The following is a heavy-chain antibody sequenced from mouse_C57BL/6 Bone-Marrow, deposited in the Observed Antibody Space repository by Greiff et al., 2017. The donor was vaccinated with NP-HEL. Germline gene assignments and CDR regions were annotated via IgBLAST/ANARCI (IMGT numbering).Heavy chain of an antibody. CDR2: ISSGGSYT. D-gene: IGHD2-2*01. CDR1: GFTFSSYG. Sequence: EVKLMESGGDLVKPGGSLKLSCAASGFTFSSYGMSWVRQTPDKRLEWVATISSGGSYTYYPDSVKGRFTISRDNAKNTLYLQMSSLKSEDTAMYYCARHGYVWFADWGQGTLVTVSA. J-gene: IGHJ3*01. CDR3: ARHGYVWFAD. V-gene: IGHV5-6*01.